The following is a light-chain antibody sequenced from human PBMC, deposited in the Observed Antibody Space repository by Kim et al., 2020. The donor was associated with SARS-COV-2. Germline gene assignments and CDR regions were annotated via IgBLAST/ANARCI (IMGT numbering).Light chain of an antibody. CDR3: GTWDASLAAGEV. CDR2: DND. CDR1: SSTIGVNS. J-gene: IGLJ2*01. Sequence: MVSISRLGGSSTIGVNSVSWYQHLPGTAPKLVIYDNDKRPSGVPARFSGSTSGTSATLGITGLQPGDEADYFCGTWDASLAAGEVFGGGTQLTVL. V-gene: IGLV1-51*01.